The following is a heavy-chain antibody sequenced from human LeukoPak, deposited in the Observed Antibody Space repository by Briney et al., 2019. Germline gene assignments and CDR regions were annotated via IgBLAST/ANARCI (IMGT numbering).Heavy chain of an antibody. CDR2: ISSSSSYI. CDR1: GFTFSSYS. D-gene: IGHD3-9*01. CDR3: ARDRNDILTGYTAFDI. Sequence: GGSLRLSCAASGFTFSSYSMNWVRQAPGKGLEWVSSISSSSSYIYYADSVKGRFTISRDNAKNSLYLQMNSLRAEDTAVYYCARDRNDILTGYTAFDIWGQGTMVTVSS. V-gene: IGHV3-21*01. J-gene: IGHJ3*02.